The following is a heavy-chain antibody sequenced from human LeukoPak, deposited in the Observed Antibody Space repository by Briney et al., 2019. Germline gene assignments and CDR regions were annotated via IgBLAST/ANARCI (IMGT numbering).Heavy chain of an antibody. CDR2: TKQDGSEK. V-gene: IGHV3-7*03. Sequence: GGSLRLSCAASGFSFSSYWMSWVRQAPGKGLEWVANTKQDGSEKNYVDSVKGRFTISRDNAKNSLFLQMNNLRSDDTAVYYCARVPPIATLDVLLWFGELLPGIEFDPWGQGTLVTVSS. CDR1: GFSFSSYW. CDR3: ARVPPIATLDVLLWFGELLPGIEFDP. J-gene: IGHJ5*02. D-gene: IGHD3-10*01.